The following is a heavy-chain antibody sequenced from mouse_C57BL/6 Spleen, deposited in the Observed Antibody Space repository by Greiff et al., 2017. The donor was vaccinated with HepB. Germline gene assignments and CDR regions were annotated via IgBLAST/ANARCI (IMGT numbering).Heavy chain of an antibody. CDR2: IYPGNSDT. CDR1: GYTFTSYW. V-gene: IGHV1-5*01. Sequence: EVQLQQSGTVLARPGASVKMSCKTSGYTFTSYWMHWVKQRPGQGLEWIGAIYPGNSDTSYNQKFKGKAKLTAVTSASTAYMELSSLTNEDSAVYYCTGYDYGVGRYYAMDYWGQGTSVTVSS. D-gene: IGHD2-4*01. CDR3: TGYDYGVGRYYAMDY. J-gene: IGHJ4*01.